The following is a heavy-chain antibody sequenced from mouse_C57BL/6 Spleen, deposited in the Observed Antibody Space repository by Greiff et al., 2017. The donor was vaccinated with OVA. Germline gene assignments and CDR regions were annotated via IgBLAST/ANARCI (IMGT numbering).Heavy chain of an antibody. CDR1: GYSFTGYY. CDR2: IYPYNGVS. V-gene: IGHV1-31*01. CDR3: ARKEGNYEYFDV. J-gene: IGHJ1*03. Sequence: EVKLEESGPELVKPGASVKISCKASGYSFTGYYMHWVKQSHGNILDWIGYIYPYNGVSSYNQKFKGKATLTVDKSSSTAYMELRSLTSEDSAVYYCARKEGNYEYFDVWGTGTTVTVSS. D-gene: IGHD2-1*01.